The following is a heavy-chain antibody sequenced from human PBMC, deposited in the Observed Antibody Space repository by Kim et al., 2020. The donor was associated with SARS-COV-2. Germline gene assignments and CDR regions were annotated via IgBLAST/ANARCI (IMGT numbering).Heavy chain of an antibody. Sequence: GGSLRLSCAASGFTFSSYAMHWVRQAPGKGLEWVAVISYDGSNKYYADSVKGRFTISRDNSKNTLYLQMNSLRAEDTAVYYCARDRGGWFGFAPHYWGQGTLVTVSS. CDR3: ARDRGGWFGFAPHY. CDR1: GFTFSSYA. V-gene: IGHV3-30*04. D-gene: IGHD3-10*01. J-gene: IGHJ4*02. CDR2: ISYDGSNK.